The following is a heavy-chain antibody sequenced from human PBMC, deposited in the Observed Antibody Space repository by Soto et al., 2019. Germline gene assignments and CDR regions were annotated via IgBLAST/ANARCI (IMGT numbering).Heavy chain of an antibody. CDR2: ISSSSSTI. CDR1: GFTFSSYS. Sequence: GGSLRLSCAASGFTFSSYSMNWVRQAPGKGLEWVSYISSSSSTIYYADSVKGRFTISRDNAKNSLYLQMNSLRAEDTAVYYCAKDWTAMVTGSFDYWGQGNLVTVSS. J-gene: IGHJ4*02. D-gene: IGHD5-18*01. V-gene: IGHV3-48*01. CDR3: AKDWTAMVTGSFDY.